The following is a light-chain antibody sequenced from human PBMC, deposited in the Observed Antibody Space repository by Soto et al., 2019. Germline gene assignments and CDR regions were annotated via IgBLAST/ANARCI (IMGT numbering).Light chain of an antibody. V-gene: IGLV7-43*01. Sequence: QAVVTQEPSLTVSPGGTVTLTCASSTGAVTSGYYPNWFQQKPGQAPRALIYSISNKYSWTPARFSGSLLGGKAALTLSGVQPEDEAEYYCLLYYGGAQWVFGGGTKLTV. CDR1: TGAVTSGYY. J-gene: IGLJ3*02. CDR2: SIS. CDR3: LLYYGGAQWV.